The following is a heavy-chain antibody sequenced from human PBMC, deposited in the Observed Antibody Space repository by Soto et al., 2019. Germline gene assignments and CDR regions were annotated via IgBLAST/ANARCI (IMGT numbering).Heavy chain of an antibody. D-gene: IGHD3-10*01. CDR3: ARDLPDYYGSGDSGMDV. CDR2: IYYSGST. V-gene: IGHV4-30-4*01. CDR1: GGSISSGDYY. Sequence: SETLSLTCTVSGGSISSGDYYWSWIRQPPGKGLEWIGYIYYSGSTYYNPSLKSRVTISVDTSKNQFSLKLSSVTAADTAVYYCARDLPDYYGSGDSGMDVWGQGTTVTVSS. J-gene: IGHJ6*02.